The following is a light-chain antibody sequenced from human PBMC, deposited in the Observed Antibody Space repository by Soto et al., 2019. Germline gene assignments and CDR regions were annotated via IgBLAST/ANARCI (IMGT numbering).Light chain of an antibody. V-gene: IGLV1-44*01. Sequence: QSVLTQPASASGTPGQRVTISCSGGSSNIGINPVAWYQQLPGMAPKLLFSDNKKRPSGVPHRFPGSRSGTSASLAISGLQSEDEADYFCGAWEASLNGYVFGSGTKVTVL. CDR2: DNK. J-gene: IGLJ1*01. CDR3: GAWEASLNGYV. CDR1: SSNIGINP.